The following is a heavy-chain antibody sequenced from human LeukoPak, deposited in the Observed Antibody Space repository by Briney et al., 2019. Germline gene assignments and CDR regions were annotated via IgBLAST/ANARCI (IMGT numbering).Heavy chain of an antibody. V-gene: IGHV3-21*01. J-gene: IGHJ6*03. Sequence: PGGSLRLSCAASGFTFSSYSMNWVRQAPGKGLEWVSSISSSSSYIYYADSVKGRFTMSRDNAKNSLFLQMNSLRAEDTAVYYCARGRRLIWFGELSYYYMDVWGKGTTVTVSS. CDR1: GFTFSSYS. D-gene: IGHD3-10*01. CDR2: ISSSSSYI. CDR3: ARGRRLIWFGELSYYYMDV.